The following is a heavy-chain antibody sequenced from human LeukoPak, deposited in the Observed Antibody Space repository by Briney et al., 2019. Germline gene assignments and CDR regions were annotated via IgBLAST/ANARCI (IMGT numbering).Heavy chain of an antibody. V-gene: IGHV1-69*05. D-gene: IGHD6-6*01. J-gene: IGHJ4*02. CDR1: GGTFSSYA. CDR2: IIPIFGTA. CDR3: ARQGLGAARDYFDY. Sequence: SVKVSCKASGGTFSSYAISWVRQAPGQGLEWMGGIIPIFGTANYAQKFQGRVTITTDESTSTAYMELSSLRSEDTAVYYCARQGLGAARDYFDYWGQGTLVTASS.